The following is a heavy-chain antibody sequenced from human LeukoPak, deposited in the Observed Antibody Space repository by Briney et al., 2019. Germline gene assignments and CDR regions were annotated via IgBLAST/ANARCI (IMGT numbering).Heavy chain of an antibody. Sequence: GGSLRLSCAASGFTFSTYGMHWVRQTPGKGLEWVTFIRYDGSNKYYADSVKGRFTISRDNSKNTLYLQMNSLRAEDTAVYYCARECGVVTAIGATYYYYYMDVWGKGTTVTISS. CDR2: IRYDGSNK. CDR3: ARECGVVTAIGATYYYYYMDV. J-gene: IGHJ6*03. CDR1: GFTFSTYG. V-gene: IGHV3-30*02. D-gene: IGHD2-21*02.